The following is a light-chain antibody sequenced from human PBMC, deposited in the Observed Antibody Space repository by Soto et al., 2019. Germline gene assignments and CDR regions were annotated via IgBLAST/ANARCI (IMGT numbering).Light chain of an antibody. CDR1: QNVAGD. Sequence: RVTTQSPATLSVSPGERATLSCRASQNVAGDLAWYQQKPGQAPRLLIYRTSTRATGIPARFSGSGSGTDFTLPISSLQSEDFAVYSDQKYNGSSSFGQGTKV. CDR3: QKYNGSSS. V-gene: IGKV3-15*01. CDR2: RTS. J-gene: IGKJ1*01.